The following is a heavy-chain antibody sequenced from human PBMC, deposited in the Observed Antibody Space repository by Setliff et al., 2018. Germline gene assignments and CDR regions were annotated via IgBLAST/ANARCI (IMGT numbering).Heavy chain of an antibody. Sequence: SVKVSCKASGGTFSSFAISWVRQAPGQGLEWMGGIIPFFATTNYAQQFQGRVTITTDESTSTAYMELSSLRSEDTAVYYCVREGVDTRSSTDYYYYMDVWGKGTTVTVSS. CDR2: IIPFFATT. CDR1: GGTFSSFA. CDR3: VREGVDTRSSTDYYYYMDV. J-gene: IGHJ6*03. V-gene: IGHV1-69*05. D-gene: IGHD5-18*01.